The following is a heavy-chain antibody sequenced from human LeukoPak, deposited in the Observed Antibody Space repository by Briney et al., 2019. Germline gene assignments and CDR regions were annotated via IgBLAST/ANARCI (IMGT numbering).Heavy chain of an antibody. CDR1: GFTFSTYA. CDR3: ARETTVTFPDVFDI. J-gene: IGHJ3*02. Sequence: PGGSLRLSCAASGFTFSTYAMSWVRQAPGKGLEWVSAISKSGGNTYYADSVKGRFTISRDNSKNSMYLQMNILGPEDTAVYYCARETTVTFPDVFDIWGQGTMVTVSS. V-gene: IGHV3-23*01. CDR2: ISKSGGNT. D-gene: IGHD4-17*01.